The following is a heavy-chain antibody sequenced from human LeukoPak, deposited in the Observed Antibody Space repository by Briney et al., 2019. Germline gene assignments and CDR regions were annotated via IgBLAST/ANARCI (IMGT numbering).Heavy chain of an antibody. CDR2: IRSKANSYAT. J-gene: IGHJ4*02. CDR3: AKAPTRYCSSTSCYLLIDY. CDR1: GFTFSGSA. V-gene: IGHV3-73*01. Sequence: PGGSLRLSCAASGFTFSGSAMHWVRQASGKGLEWVGRIRSKANSYATAYAASVKGRFTISRDDSKNTAYLQMNSLRAEDTAVYYCAKAPTRYCSSTSCYLLIDYWGQGTLVTVSS. D-gene: IGHD2-2*01.